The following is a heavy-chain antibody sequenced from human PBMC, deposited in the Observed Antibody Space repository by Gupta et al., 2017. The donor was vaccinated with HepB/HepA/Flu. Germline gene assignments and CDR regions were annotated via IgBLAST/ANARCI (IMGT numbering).Heavy chain of an antibody. CDR3: ARESPYCSSTSCYPGPGANYYDGMDV. Sequence: EVQLVESGGGLVQPGGSLRLSCAASGFTFSSYEMNWVRQAPGKGLEWVSYISSSGSTIYYADSVKGRFTISRDNAKNSLYLQMNSLRAEDTAVYYCARESPYCSSTSCYPGPGANYYDGMDVWGQGTTGTVSS. CDR1: GFTFSSYE. J-gene: IGHJ6*02. CDR2: ISSSGSTI. V-gene: IGHV3-48*03. D-gene: IGHD2-2*01.